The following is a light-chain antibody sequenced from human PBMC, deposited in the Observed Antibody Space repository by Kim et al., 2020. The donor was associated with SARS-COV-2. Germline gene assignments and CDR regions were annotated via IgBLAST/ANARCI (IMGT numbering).Light chain of an antibody. Sequence: DIQMTQSPSTLSASVGDRVTITCRASQSINIWLAWYQQKPGKAPKLLIFKASSVESGVPSRFSGSGSGTEFTLSINTLQPDDFASYYCQKYDNYPYTFGPGTKLEI. CDR2: KAS. CDR3: QKYDNYPYT. CDR1: QSINIW. J-gene: IGKJ2*01. V-gene: IGKV1-5*03.